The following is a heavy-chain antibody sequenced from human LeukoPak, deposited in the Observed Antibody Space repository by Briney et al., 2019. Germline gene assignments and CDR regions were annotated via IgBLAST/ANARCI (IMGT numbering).Heavy chain of an antibody. Sequence: GASVKVSCKASGYTFTGYYMHWVRQAPGQGLEWMGWINPNSGGTNYAQKFQGRVTMTRDTSIRTAYMELSRLRSDDTAVYYCARDGTIYYYYMDVWGKGTTVTVSS. CDR2: INPNSGGT. J-gene: IGHJ6*03. CDR3: ARDGTIYYYYMDV. V-gene: IGHV1-2*02. D-gene: IGHD3-9*01. CDR1: GYTFTGYY.